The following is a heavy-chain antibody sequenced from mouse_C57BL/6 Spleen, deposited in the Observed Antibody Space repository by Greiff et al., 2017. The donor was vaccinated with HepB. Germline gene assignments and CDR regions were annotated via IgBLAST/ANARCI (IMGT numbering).Heavy chain of an antibody. CDR3: ARRGPLTGTYAMDY. V-gene: IGHV1-64*01. Sequence: VQLQQPGAELVQPGASVKLSCKASGYTFTSYWMHWVKQRPGQGLEWIGMIHPNSGSTNYNEKFKSKATLTVDKSSSTAYMQLSSLTSEDSAVYYCARRGPLTGTYAMDYWGQGTSVTVSS. CDR1: GYTFTSYW. CDR2: IHPNSGST. J-gene: IGHJ4*01. D-gene: IGHD4-1*01.